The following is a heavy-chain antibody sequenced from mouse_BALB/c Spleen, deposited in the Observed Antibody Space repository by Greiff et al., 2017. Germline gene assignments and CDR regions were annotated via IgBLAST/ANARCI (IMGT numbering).Heavy chain of an antibody. J-gene: IGHJ4*01. CDR1: GYTFTDYV. V-gene: IGHV1-77*01. Sequence: QVQLKQSGPELVKPGASVKMSCKASGYTFTDYVISWVKQRTGQGLEWIGEIYPGSGSTYYNEKFKGKATLTADKSSNTAYMQLSSLTSEDSAVYFCARLGGLRQVYYYAMDYWGQGTSVTVSS. D-gene: IGHD2-4*01. CDR2: IYPGSGST. CDR3: ARLGGLRQVYYYAMDY.